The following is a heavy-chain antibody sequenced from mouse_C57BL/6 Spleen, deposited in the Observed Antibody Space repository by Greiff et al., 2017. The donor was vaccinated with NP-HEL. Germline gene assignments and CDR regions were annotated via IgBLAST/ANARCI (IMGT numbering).Heavy chain of an antibody. CDR1: GYTFTSYW. D-gene: IGHD1-1*01. Sequence: QVHVKQPGAELVMPGASVKLSCKASGYTFTSYWMHWVKQRPGQGLEWIGEIDPSDSYTNYNQKFTGKSTLTVDKSSSTAYMQLSRLTSEDSAVYCCASLITTVGYFDVWGTGTTVTVSS. CDR2: IDPSDSYT. CDR3: ASLITTVGYFDV. V-gene: IGHV1-69*01. J-gene: IGHJ1*03.